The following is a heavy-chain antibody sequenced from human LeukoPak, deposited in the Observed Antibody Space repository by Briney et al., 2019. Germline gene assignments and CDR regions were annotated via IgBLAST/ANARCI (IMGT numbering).Heavy chain of an antibody. Sequence: ASVKVSCKASGYTFTSYGSSWVGQTGGQGREWVGWMSDYNGNTNYAQKLQGRVTMTTDTSTSTAYMELRSLRSDDTAVYYCASPYRVVPAAIQRDYYYYGMDVWGQGTTVTVSS. CDR1: GYTFTSYG. V-gene: IGHV1-18*01. CDR2: MSDYNGNT. J-gene: IGHJ6*02. D-gene: IGHD2-2*01. CDR3: ASPYRVVPAAIQRDYYYYGMDV.